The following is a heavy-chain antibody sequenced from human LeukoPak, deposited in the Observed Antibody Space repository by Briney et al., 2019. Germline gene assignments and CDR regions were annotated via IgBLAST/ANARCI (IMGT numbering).Heavy chain of an antibody. CDR1: GFTFSSYG. CDR3: ARLYSSSWYFDY. D-gene: IGHD6-13*01. CDR2: ISSSSSYI. V-gene: IGHV3-21*01. Sequence: GGSVRLSCAASGFTFSSYGMNWARQAPGKGLEWVSSISSSSSYIYYADSVKGRFTISRDNAKNSLYLQMNSLRAEDTAVYYCARLYSSSWYFDYWGQGTLVTVSS. J-gene: IGHJ4*02.